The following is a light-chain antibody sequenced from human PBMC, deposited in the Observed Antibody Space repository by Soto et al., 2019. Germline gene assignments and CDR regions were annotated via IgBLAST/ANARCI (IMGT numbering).Light chain of an antibody. CDR2: SNN. V-gene: IGLV1-44*01. Sequence: QSVLTQPPSASGTPGQRVTISCSGSSSNIGSNTVNWYQQLPGTAPKLLIYSNNQRPSGVPDRFSGSKSGTSASLAIIGFQSEDEADYYCAAWDDSLNGPVFGTGTKVTVL. CDR1: SSNIGSNT. J-gene: IGLJ1*01. CDR3: AAWDDSLNGPV.